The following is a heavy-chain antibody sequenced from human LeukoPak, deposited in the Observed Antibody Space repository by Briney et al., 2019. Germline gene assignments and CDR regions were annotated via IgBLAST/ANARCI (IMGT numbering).Heavy chain of an antibody. D-gene: IGHD6-13*01. CDR2: IYSGGNT. J-gene: IGHJ5*02. CDR3: ARDLQQLVQRSGS. Sequence: GGSLRLSCAASGFTVTTRTMSWVRQAPGKGLEWVSDIYSGGNTDYRDSVKGRFTIYRDTSKNTLYLQMNSLTVEDTAVYYCARDLQQLVQRSGSWGQGTLVTVSS. V-gene: IGHV3-53*01. CDR1: GFTVTTRT.